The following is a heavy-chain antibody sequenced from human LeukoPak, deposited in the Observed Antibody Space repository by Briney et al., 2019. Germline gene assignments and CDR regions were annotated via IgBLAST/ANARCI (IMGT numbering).Heavy chain of an antibody. J-gene: IGHJ4*02. V-gene: IGHV4-34*01. Sequence: SETLSLTCAVYGGSFSGYYWSWIRQPPGKGLEWIGEINHSGSTNYNPSLKSRVTISVDTSKNQFSLKLRSVTAADTAVYYCAGPDSSGIDYWGQGTLVTVSS. CDR2: INHSGST. CDR1: GGSFSGYY. CDR3: AGPDSSGIDY. D-gene: IGHD1-1*01.